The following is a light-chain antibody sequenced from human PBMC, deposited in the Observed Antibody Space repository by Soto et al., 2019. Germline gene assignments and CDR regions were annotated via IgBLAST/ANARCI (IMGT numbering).Light chain of an antibody. CDR2: AES. CDR1: HGICIH. V-gene: IGKV1-9*01. CDR3: PQWT. J-gene: IGKJ3*01. Sequence: IPLTQSASCLSACVGDRVNMXCRASHGICIHVGWYQQTTGQAPKLLIYAESNLKSVVPSRFIGTGSVTDFTRTISSLQPEDFATYYCPQWTFGPGTKVDIK.